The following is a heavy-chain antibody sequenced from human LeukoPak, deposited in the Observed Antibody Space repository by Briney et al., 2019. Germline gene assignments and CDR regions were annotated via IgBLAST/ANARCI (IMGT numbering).Heavy chain of an antibody. V-gene: IGHV3-66*01. CDR1: GFTVSTNY. CDR3: ARGLDGYCFDY. CDR2: IYSVGST. Sequence: GGSLRLSCAASGFTVSTNYMSWFRQAPGKGLEWVSVIYSVGSTYFADFVKGRFTISRDNSKNTLFLQMNSLRAEDTAVYYCARGLDGYCFDYWGQGTLVTVSS. J-gene: IGHJ4*02. D-gene: IGHD5-24*01.